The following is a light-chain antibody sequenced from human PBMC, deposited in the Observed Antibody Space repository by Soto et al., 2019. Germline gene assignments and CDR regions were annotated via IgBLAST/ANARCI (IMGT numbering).Light chain of an antibody. Sequence: QLVLTQSPSASASLGASVKLTCTLSSAHSSYAIAWHQQQPEKGPRYLMKLNSDGSHSKGDGIPDRFSGSSSGAERYLTFSSLQSEDEADFYCQTWGTGIQVFGGGTKVTVL. CDR2: LNSDGSH. CDR1: SAHSSYA. V-gene: IGLV4-69*01. CDR3: QTWGTGIQV. J-gene: IGLJ2*01.